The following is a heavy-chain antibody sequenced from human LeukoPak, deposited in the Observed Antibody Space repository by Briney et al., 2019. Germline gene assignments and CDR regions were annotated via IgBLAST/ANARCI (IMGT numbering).Heavy chain of an antibody. CDR3: AKARGLYCSSTSCYDCDV. D-gene: IGHD2-2*01. V-gene: IGHV1-2*02. Sequence: ASVKVSCKASGYTFTAYYIHWVRQAPGQGLEWMGWINPNSGGTNYAQKFQGRVTLTSDTSITTAYMELSRLRSDDTAVYYCAKARGLYCSSTSCYDCDVWGKGTTVTVSS. CDR1: GYTFTAYY. CDR2: INPNSGGT. J-gene: IGHJ6*04.